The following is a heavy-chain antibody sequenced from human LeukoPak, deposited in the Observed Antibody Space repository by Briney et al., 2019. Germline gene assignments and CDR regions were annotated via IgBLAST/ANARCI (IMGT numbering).Heavy chain of an antibody. D-gene: IGHD3-22*01. CDR1: GGSISSYY. CDR3: ARDLTYYYDSSGYYLNWFDP. Sequence: SEALSLTCTVSGGSISSYYWSWIRQPPGKGLEWIGYIYYSGSTNYNPSLKSRVTISVDTSKNQFSLKLSSVTAADTAVYYCARDLTYYYDSSGYYLNWFDPWGQGTLVTVSS. V-gene: IGHV4-59*12. CDR2: IYYSGST. J-gene: IGHJ5*02.